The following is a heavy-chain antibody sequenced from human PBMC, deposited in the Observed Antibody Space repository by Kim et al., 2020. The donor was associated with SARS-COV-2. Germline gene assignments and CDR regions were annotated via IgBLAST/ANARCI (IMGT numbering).Heavy chain of an antibody. V-gene: IGHV4-59*01. CDR3: ARDSSDSGSYWPHYYYGMDV. Sequence: SETLSLTCTVSGGSISSYYWSWIRQPPGKGLEWIGYIYYSGSTNYNPSLKSRVTISVDTSKNQFSLKLSSVTAADTAVYYCARDSSDSGSYWPHYYYGMDVWGQGTTVTVSS. D-gene: IGHD3-10*01. J-gene: IGHJ6*02. CDR2: IYYSGST. CDR1: GGSISSYY.